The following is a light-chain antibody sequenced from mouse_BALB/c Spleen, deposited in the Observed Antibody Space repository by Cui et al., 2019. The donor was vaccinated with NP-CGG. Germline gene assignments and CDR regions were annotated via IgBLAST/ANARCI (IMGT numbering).Light chain of an antibody. CDR3: ALWYSNHWV. Sequence: VATQESALTTSPGETVTLTCRSSTGAVTTSNYANWVQEKPDHLFTGLIGGTNNRAPGVPARFSGSLIGDKAALTITGAQTEDETIYFCALWYSNHWVFGGGTKLTVL. CDR1: TGAVTTSNY. CDR2: GTN. V-gene: IGLV1*01. J-gene: IGLJ1*01.